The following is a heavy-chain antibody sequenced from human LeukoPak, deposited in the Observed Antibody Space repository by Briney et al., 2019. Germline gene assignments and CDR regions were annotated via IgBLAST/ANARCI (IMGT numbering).Heavy chain of an antibody. CDR3: ARERWDDVFDI. Sequence: SETLSLTCSVSGGSISSGGYYWSWIRQPPGKGLEWIGYIYYSGSTYYNPSLKSRVTISEDTSKNQFSLKLSSVTAADTAVYYCARERWDDVFDIWGQGTMVTVSS. CDR2: IYYSGST. V-gene: IGHV4-30-4*01. CDR1: GGSISSGGYY. D-gene: IGHD1-26*01. J-gene: IGHJ3*02.